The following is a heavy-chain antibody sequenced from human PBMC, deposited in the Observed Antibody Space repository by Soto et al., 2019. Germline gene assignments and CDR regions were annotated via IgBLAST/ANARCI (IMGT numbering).Heavy chain of an antibody. CDR2: ISPHNRNT. J-gene: IGHJ4*02. Sequence: QVQLVQSGAEVKKPGDSVKVSCKASGYTFGHFYITWVRQAPGQGLEWMGAISPHNRNTTYAEKFRGRVTMTTDTSTTTAYMELRSLRSDDTAVYYCARDEGGYDILTGYYKAHHFDQWGQGALVAVSS. D-gene: IGHD3-9*01. V-gene: IGHV1-18*01. CDR3: ARDEGGYDILTGYYKAHHFDQ. CDR1: GYTFGHFY.